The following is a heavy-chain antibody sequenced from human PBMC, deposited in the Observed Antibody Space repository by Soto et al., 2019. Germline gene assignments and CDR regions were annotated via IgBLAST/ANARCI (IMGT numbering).Heavy chain of an antibody. CDR2: IYYSGST. CDR3: ASGGDRLLYDC. J-gene: IGHJ4*02. CDR1: GGSISSYY. Sequence: SETLSLTCTVSGGSISSYYWSWIRQPPGKGLEWIGYIYYSGSTNYNPSLKSRVTISVDTSKNQFSLKLSSVTAADTAVYYCASGGDRLLYDCWGQGTLVTVSS. D-gene: IGHD2-15*01. V-gene: IGHV4-59*01.